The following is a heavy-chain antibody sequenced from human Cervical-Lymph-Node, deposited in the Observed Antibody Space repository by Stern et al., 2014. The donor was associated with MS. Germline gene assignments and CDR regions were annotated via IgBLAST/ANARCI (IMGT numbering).Heavy chain of an antibody. CDR3: ARDGTTVTTFDY. CDR2: INAGNGNT. J-gene: IGHJ4*02. D-gene: IGHD4-17*01. V-gene: IGHV1-3*01. CDR1: GYNFTSYA. Sequence: QGQAVQSGGEVKKPGASVEGSRKASGYNFTSYAIHWVRPAPGQKPEWIGWINAGNGNTKYSQKFQGRVTITRDTSASTAYMELSSLRSEDTAVYYCARDGTTVTTFDYWGQGTLVTVSS.